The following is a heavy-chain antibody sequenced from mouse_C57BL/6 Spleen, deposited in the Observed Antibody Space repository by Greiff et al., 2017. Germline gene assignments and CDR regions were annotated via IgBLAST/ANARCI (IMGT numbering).Heavy chain of an antibody. CDR1: GYAFSSSW. J-gene: IGHJ3*01. CDR2: IYPGDGDT. Sequence: VQLQQSGPELVKPGASVKISCKASGYAFSSSWMNWVKQRPGKGLEWIGRIYPGDGDTNYNGKFKGKATLTAEKSSSTAYMQLSSLTSEDSAVYFCARSVYGSSFSWFAYWGQGTLVTVAA. D-gene: IGHD1-1*01. V-gene: IGHV1-82*01. CDR3: ARSVYGSSFSWFAY.